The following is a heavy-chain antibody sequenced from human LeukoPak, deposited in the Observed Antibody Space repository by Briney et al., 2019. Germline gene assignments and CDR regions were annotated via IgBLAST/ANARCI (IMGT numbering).Heavy chain of an antibody. Sequence: ASVKVSCKASGYTFTSYGISWVRQAPGQGLEWMGWISAYNGNTNYAQKLQGRVTMTTDTSTSTAYMELRSLRSDDTAVYYCARVGATKFAFRPRVYWFDPWGQGTLVTVSS. V-gene: IGHV1-18*01. CDR1: GYTFTSYG. CDR3: ARVGATKFAFRPRVYWFDP. J-gene: IGHJ5*02. D-gene: IGHD1-26*01. CDR2: ISAYNGNT.